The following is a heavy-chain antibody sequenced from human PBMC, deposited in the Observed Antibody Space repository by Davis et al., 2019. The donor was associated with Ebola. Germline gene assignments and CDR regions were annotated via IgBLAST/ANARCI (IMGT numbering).Heavy chain of an antibody. D-gene: IGHD6-19*01. CDR2: INHSGST. Sequence: SETLSLTCAVYGGSFSGYYWSWLRPPPGKELEWIGEINHSGSTNYNPSLKSRVTISVDTSKNQFSLKLSSVTAADTAVYYCARGGKQWLVLRYYGMDVWGQGTTVTVSS. V-gene: IGHV4-34*01. CDR1: GGSFSGYY. CDR3: ARGGKQWLVLRYYGMDV. J-gene: IGHJ6*02.